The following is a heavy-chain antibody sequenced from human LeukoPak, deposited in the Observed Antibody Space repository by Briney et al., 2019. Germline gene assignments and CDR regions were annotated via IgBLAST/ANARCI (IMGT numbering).Heavy chain of an antibody. CDR3: AKDSGDILTDNDWFDP. Sequence: GGSLRLSCAASGFTFSSYGMHWVRQAPSKGLEWVAVISYDGSNKYYADSVKGRFTISRDNSKNTLYLQMNSLRAEDTAVYYCAKDSGDILTDNDWFDPWGQGTLVTVSS. D-gene: IGHD3-9*01. CDR1: GFTFSSYG. J-gene: IGHJ5*02. V-gene: IGHV3-30*18. CDR2: ISYDGSNK.